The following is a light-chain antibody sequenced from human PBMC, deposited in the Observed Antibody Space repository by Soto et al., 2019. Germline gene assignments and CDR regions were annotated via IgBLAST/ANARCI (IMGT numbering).Light chain of an antibody. J-gene: IGLJ1*01. CDR2: EVS. V-gene: IGLV2-14*01. CDR3: GSYPTSNTLSV. CDR1: RSDVGGYDF. Sequence: QSALTQPASVSGSPGQSITISCTGTRSDVGGYDFVSWYQQHPGKAPKLIIYEVSNRPSGVSNRFSGSKSGNTASLTISGLQAEDEADYYGGSYPTSNTLSVFGTGTKLTVL.